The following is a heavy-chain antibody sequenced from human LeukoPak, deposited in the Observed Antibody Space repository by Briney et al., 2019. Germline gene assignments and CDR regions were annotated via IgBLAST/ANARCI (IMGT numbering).Heavy chain of an antibody. CDR1: GFTFSSYA. D-gene: IGHD3-16*02. V-gene: IGHV3-23*01. CDR2: ISGRGSST. J-gene: IGHJ6*04. CDR3: AKSLYGGMDV. Sequence: GGSPRLSCAASGFTFSSYAMTWVRQALGKGLECVSGISGRGSSTSYADSVKGRFTISRDNSKNTLYLQMNSLRAEDTAVYYCAKSLYGGMDVWGRGTTVTVSS.